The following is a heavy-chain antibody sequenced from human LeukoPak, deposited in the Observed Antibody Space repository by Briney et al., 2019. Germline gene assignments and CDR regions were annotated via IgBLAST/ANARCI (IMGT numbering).Heavy chain of an antibody. V-gene: IGHV1-24*01. D-gene: IGHD2-2*01. CDR2: FDPEDGET. Sequence: GASVKVSCKVSGYTLTELSMHWVRQAPGKRLEWMGGFDPEDGETIYAQKFQGRVTMTEDTSTDTAYMELSSLRSEDTAVYYCATWRYCSSTSCPSWFDPWGQGTLVTVSP. CDR3: ATWRYCSSTSCPSWFDP. CDR1: GYTLTELS. J-gene: IGHJ5*02.